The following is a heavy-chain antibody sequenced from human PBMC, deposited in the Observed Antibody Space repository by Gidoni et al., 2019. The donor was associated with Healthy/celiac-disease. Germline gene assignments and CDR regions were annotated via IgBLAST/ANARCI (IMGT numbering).Heavy chain of an antibody. Sequence: EVQLVESGGGLVKPGGSLRLSCAASGFTFSNAWMSWVRQAPGKGLEWVGRIKSKTDGGTTDYAAPVKGRFTISRDDSKNTLYLQMNSLKTEDTAVYYCTTEMVVAACLFDYWGQGTLVTVSS. CDR1: GFTFSNAW. CDR3: TTEMVVAACLFDY. J-gene: IGHJ4*02. D-gene: IGHD2-15*01. CDR2: IKSKTDGGTT. V-gene: IGHV3-15*01.